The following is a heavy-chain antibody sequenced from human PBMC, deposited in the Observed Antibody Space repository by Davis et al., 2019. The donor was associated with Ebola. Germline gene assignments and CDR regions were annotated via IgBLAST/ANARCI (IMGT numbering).Heavy chain of an antibody. D-gene: IGHD3-3*01. J-gene: IGHJ4*02. Sequence: PGGSLRLSCPASGFSFSDYYMSWIRPSPGKGLEWLAYISSRSPYTNHAASVKGRFTISRDNAKNSLYLQMNSLRAEDTAVYYCASSRGDFWSGHHTGFEHWGQGILVSVSS. CDR1: GFSFSDYY. CDR3: ASSRGDFWSGHHTGFEH. V-gene: IGHV3-11*06. CDR2: ISSRSPYT.